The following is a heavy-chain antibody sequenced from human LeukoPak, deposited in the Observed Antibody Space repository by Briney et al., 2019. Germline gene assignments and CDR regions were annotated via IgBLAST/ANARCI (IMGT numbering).Heavy chain of an antibody. CDR3: ASYRVLLWFGESSDY. Sequence: PRGSLRLSCAASGFTFSSYEMNWVRQAPGKGREWVAYIRTSGSNIYYADSVKGRFTISRDNAKNSLYLQMNSLRAEDTAVYYCASYRVLLWFGESSDYWGQGTLVTVPS. CDR1: GFTFSSYE. CDR2: IRTSGSNI. J-gene: IGHJ4*02. D-gene: IGHD3-10*01. V-gene: IGHV3-48*03.